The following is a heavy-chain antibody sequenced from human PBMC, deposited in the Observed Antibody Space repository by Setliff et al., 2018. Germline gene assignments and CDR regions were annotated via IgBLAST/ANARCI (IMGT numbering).Heavy chain of an antibody. V-gene: IGHV1-46*01. Sequence: ASVKVSCKTSGYSYTSHYMHWVRQAPGQGLEWMGIINPGGLSSSSTQKFEGRVTMTRDTSTSTVYMELNSLTSDDTAVYYCARAGLAAAGRKGVFDHWGQGTLVTVSS. CDR3: ARAGLAAAGRKGVFDH. CDR1: GYSYTSHY. CDR2: INPGGLSS. J-gene: IGHJ4*02. D-gene: IGHD6-25*01.